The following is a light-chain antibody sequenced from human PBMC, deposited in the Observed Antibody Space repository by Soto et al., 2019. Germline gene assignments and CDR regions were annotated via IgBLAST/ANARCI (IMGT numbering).Light chain of an antibody. CDR1: QSISSW. CDR3: QQYNILYT. V-gene: IGKV1-5*03. J-gene: IGKJ2*01. CDR2: KAS. Sequence: DIQMTQSPSTLSASVGDRVTITCLASQSISSWLAWYQQKPGKAPKLLIYKASSLESEVPSRFSGSGSGTEFTLTISSLHPDDFATYYRQQYNILYTFGQGTKLEIK.